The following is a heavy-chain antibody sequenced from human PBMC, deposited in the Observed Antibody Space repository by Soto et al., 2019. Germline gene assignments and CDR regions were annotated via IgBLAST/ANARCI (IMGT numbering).Heavy chain of an antibody. V-gene: IGHV5-51*01. CDR3: ASRNRDCTNGVCYDY. CDR2: IYPGDSDT. Sequence: GESLKISCKGSGYSFTSYWIGWVRQMPGKGLEWMGIIYPGDSDTRYSPSFQGQVTISADKSISTAYLQWSSLKASDTAMYYCASRNRDCTNGVCYDYWGQGTLVTVSS. J-gene: IGHJ4*02. D-gene: IGHD2-8*01. CDR1: GYSFTSYW.